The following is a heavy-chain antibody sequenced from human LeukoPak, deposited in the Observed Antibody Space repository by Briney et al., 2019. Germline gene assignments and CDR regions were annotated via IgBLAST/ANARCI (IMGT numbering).Heavy chain of an antibody. D-gene: IGHD1-26*01. CDR2: MREDGTKI. V-gene: IGHV3-7*01. CDR1: GFPFDVQT. J-gene: IGHJ4*02. Sequence: GGSLRLSCAASGFPFDVQTMSWVRQAPGKGLDWVASMREDGTKIYYVDSMKGRFTISRDNPKNSLYLQMNSLRAEDTAVYYCARGGATRGRFENWGQGTLVTVSS. CDR3: ARGGATRGRFEN.